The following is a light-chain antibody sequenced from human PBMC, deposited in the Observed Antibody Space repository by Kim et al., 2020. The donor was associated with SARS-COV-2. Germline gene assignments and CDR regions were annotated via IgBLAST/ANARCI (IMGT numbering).Light chain of an antibody. J-gene: IGLJ1*01. Sequence: SPGQTARITASGEALPEKQTYWYQQKSGPAPLLLIYKDSERPSGIPGRFSGSSSGTTVTLTISGVQAEDDADYYCQSADGSGTYVFGTGTKVTVL. V-gene: IGLV3-25*03. CDR2: KDS. CDR1: ALPEKQ. CDR3: QSADGSGTYV.